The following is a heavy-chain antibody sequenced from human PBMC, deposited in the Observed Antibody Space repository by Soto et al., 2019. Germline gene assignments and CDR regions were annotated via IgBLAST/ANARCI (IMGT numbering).Heavy chain of an antibody. D-gene: IGHD4-17*01. CDR2: IIPALGTA. V-gene: IGHV1-69*08. J-gene: IGHJ2*01. CDR3: ARPDFGDYWYFDL. Sequence: QDQLVQSGAEVKKPGSSVKVSCKASGGTFSSHTFSWVRQAPGQGLEWMGRIIPALGTATYAQKIQGRVTSTADESATTVYMELNSLRSEDTAVYYCARPDFGDYWYFDLWGRGTLVTVSS. CDR1: GGTFSSHT.